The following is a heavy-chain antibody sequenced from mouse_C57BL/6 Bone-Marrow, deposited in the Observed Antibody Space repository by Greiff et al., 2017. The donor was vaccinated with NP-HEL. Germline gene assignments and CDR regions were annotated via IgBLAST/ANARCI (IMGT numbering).Heavy chain of an antibody. D-gene: IGHD2-4*01. CDR3: TTGLRRYWYFDV. CDR2: IDPENGDT. J-gene: IGHJ1*03. Sequence: VQLQQSGAELVRPGASVKLSCTASGFNIKDDYMHWVKQRPEQGLEWIGWIDPENGDTEYASKFQGKATITADTSSNTAYLQLSSLTSEDTAVEYCTTGLRRYWYFDVWGTGTTVTVSS. CDR1: GFNIKDDY. V-gene: IGHV14-4*01.